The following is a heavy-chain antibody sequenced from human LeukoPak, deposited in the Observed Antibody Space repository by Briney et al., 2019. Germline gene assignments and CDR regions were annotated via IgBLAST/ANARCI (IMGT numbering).Heavy chain of an antibody. V-gene: IGHV3-23*01. Sequence: GGSLRLSCAASEFSFDRYDMSWVRQAPGRGLEWVSGISGAGDYTSYADSVKGRFTISRDNSKNTLYLQMNSLRAEDTAVYYCAKDGYCSSSSCYWSYWGQGTLVTVSS. CDR2: ISGAGDYT. CDR3: AKDGYCSSSSCYWSY. J-gene: IGHJ4*02. CDR1: EFSFDRYD. D-gene: IGHD2-2*03.